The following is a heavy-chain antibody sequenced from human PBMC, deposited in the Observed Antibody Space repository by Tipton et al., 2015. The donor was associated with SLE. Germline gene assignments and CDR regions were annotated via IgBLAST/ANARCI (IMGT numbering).Heavy chain of an antibody. D-gene: IGHD3-22*01. CDR1: GDSITTDSDY. V-gene: IGHV4-39*07. CDR3: ARDVGYDSSGYYHRYFDY. Sequence: TLSLTCTVSGDSITTDSDYWGWIRQPPGKGLEWIGNIYYSGTTYYNSSLKSRVTISVDTSKNQFSLKLSSVTAADTAVYYCARDVGYDSSGYYHRYFDYWGQGTLVTVSS. J-gene: IGHJ4*02. CDR2: IYYSGTT.